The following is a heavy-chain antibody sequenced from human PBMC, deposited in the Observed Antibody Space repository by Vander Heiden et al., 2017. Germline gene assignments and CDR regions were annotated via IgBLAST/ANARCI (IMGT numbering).Heavy chain of an antibody. D-gene: IGHD3-10*01. CDR3: ARVRGLDGSGSYYYY. Sequence: QAQLQQWGAGLLKPSETLSPTCAVYGGPFSGYYWSWIRQPPGKGLEWIGEINHSGSTNYNPSLKSRVTISVDTSKNQFSLKLSSVTAADTAVYYCARVRGLDGSGSYYYYWGQGTLVTVSS. J-gene: IGHJ4*02. CDR1: GGPFSGYY. CDR2: INHSGST. V-gene: IGHV4-34*01.